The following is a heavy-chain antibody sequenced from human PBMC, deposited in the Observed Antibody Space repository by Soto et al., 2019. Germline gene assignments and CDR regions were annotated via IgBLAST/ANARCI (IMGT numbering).Heavy chain of an antibody. CDR3: ARARYYCSGTSCYYFDY. D-gene: IGHD2-2*01. Sequence: PSETLSLTCTVSGGSISGGGYYWSWIRQDPGKGLEWIGYIYYSGSTYYNPSLKSRVTISVDMSKNQFSLQLSSVTAADTAVYYXARARYYCSGTSCYYFDYWGQGTLVTSPQ. CDR2: IYYSGST. J-gene: IGHJ4*02. V-gene: IGHV4-31*03. CDR1: GGSISGGGYY.